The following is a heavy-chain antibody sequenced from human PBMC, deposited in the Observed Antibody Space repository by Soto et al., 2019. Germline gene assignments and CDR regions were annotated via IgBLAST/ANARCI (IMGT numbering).Heavy chain of an antibody. CDR3: AREYTAWHLAYGLDV. D-gene: IGHD2-2*02. Sequence: GGSLRLSCVGSGFTFSIYSINWVRQAPGKGLEWVSSISSRSDIYYADSVKGRFTISRDNAKNSVSLQMNSLRAEDTAVYYCAREYTAWHLAYGLDVWGQGTTVTVSS. V-gene: IGHV3-21*01. CDR2: ISSRSDI. J-gene: IGHJ6*02. CDR1: GFTFSIYS.